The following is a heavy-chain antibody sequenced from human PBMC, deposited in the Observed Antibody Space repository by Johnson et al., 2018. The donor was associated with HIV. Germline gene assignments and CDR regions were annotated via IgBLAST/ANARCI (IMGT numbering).Heavy chain of an antibody. V-gene: IGHV3-30*02. D-gene: IGHD6-13*01. J-gene: IGHJ3*02. CDR3: ETRQQRVAGAFDI. CDR1: GFTFSSYG. Sequence: QVQLVESGGGVVQPGGSLRLSCAASGFTFSSYGMHWVRQAPGKGLEWVTFIRYDGSNKYYADSVKGRFTISRDNSKNTLYLQMNSLRAEDTAVYYCETRQQRVAGAFDIWGQGTMVTVSS. CDR2: IRYDGSNK.